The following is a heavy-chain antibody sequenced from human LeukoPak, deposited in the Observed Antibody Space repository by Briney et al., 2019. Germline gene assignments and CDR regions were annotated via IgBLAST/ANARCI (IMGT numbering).Heavy chain of an antibody. V-gene: IGHV1-2*02. D-gene: IGHD3-3*01. Sequence: ASVKVSCKASGYTFTGYYMHWVRQAPGQGPEWMGWINPNSGGTNYAQKFQGRVTMTRDTSISTAYMELSRLRSDDTAVYYCARYSYDFWSGYPPEYGMDVWGQGTTVTVSS. CDR1: GYTFTGYY. CDR2: INPNSGGT. J-gene: IGHJ6*02. CDR3: ARYSYDFWSGYPPEYGMDV.